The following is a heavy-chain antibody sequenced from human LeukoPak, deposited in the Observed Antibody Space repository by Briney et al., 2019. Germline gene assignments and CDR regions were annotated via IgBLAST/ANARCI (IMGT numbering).Heavy chain of an antibody. Sequence: ASVKVSCKASGYTFTSHGISWVRQAPGQGLEWMGWISAYNGNTNYAQKLQGRVTMTTDTSTSTAYMELRSLRSDDTAVYYCASVTGYYGSGSLDAFDIWGQGTMVTVSS. CDR1: GYTFTSHG. CDR3: ASVTGYYGSGSLDAFDI. CDR2: ISAYNGNT. J-gene: IGHJ3*02. V-gene: IGHV1-18*04. D-gene: IGHD3-10*01.